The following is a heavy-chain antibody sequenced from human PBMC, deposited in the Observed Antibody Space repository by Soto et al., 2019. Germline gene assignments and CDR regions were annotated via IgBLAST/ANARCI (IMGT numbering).Heavy chain of an antibody. CDR1: GFTFGDSY. CDR2: ISPGSRYP. J-gene: IGHJ4*02. CDR3: VTGAGGGLFDT. D-gene: IGHD2-8*02. Sequence: PGGSLRLSCAGSGFTFGDSYMSWIRQAPGKGLEWLSYISPGSRYPAYADSVKGRFTISRDNAKRSLYLQMMSLTAEDTAIYYCVTGAGGGLFDTWGQGTMVTVSS. V-gene: IGHV3-11*06.